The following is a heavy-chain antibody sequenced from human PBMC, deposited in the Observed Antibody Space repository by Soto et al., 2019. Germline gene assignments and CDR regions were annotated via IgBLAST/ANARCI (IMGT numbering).Heavy chain of an antibody. CDR2: IYYSGST. CDR3: ARLMVGDFGVKNPPVAPTHPFDY. D-gene: IGHD3-3*01. J-gene: IGHJ4*02. V-gene: IGHV4-31*03. Sequence: PSETLSLTCTVSGGSISSGGYYWSWIRQHPGKGLEWIGYIYYSGSTYYNPSLKSRVTISVDTSKNQFSLKLSSVTAADTAVYYCARLMVGDFGVKNPPVAPTHPFDYWGQGTLVTVSS. CDR1: GGSISSGGYY.